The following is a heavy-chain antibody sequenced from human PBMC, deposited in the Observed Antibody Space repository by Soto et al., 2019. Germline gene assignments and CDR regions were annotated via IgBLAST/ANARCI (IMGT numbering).Heavy chain of an antibody. CDR3: ARVPERYSSSSPNYFDY. V-gene: IGHV4-59*01. CDR1: GGSISSYY. J-gene: IGHJ4*02. Sequence: SETLSLTCTVSGGSISSYYWSWIRQPPGKGLEWIGYIYYSGSTNYNPSLKSRVTISVDTYKNQFSQKLSSVTAAETAVYDCARVPERYSSSSPNYFDYWGQGTLVTVSS. D-gene: IGHD6-6*01. CDR2: IYYSGST.